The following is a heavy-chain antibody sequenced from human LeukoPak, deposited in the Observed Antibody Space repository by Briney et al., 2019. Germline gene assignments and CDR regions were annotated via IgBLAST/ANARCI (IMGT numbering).Heavy chain of an antibody. CDR3: ARSPPGDYGLGYFQH. D-gene: IGHD4-17*01. CDR2: IIPILGIA. J-gene: IGHJ1*01. V-gene: IGHV1-69*04. Sequence: SVKVSCKASGGTFSSYAISWVRQAPGQGLEWMGRIIPILGIANYAQKFQGRVTITADKSTSTAYMELSSLRSEDTAVYYCARSPPGDYGLGYFQHWGQGTLVTVSS. CDR1: GGTFSSYA.